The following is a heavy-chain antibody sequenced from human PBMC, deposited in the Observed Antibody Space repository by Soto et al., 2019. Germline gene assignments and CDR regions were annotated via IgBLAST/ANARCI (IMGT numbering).Heavy chain of an antibody. Sequence: LSLTCAASGFTFRTYTMNWVRQAPGKGLEWVSSISGTSNYIFYSDSVKGRFTISRDNAKNSLDLRMSSLRAEDTAVYYCARDQCTGGSCYPDYWGQGTLVTVSS. CDR2: ISGTSNYI. CDR1: GFTFRTYT. J-gene: IGHJ4*02. CDR3: ARDQCTGGSCYPDY. V-gene: IGHV3-21*01. D-gene: IGHD2-15*01.